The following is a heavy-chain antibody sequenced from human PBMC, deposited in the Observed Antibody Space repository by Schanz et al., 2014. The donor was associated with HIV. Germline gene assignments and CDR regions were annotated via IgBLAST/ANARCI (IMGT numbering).Heavy chain of an antibody. CDR2: ISAYNGNT. J-gene: IGHJ3*02. Sequence: QVQLVQSGAEVKKPGSSVKVSCKASGGSFSSYAINWVRQAPGQGLEWMGWISAYNGNTNYAQKFQGRVTMTTDTSTSTAYMELSSLRSDDTAMYYCARGLKDSSSSEAFHIWGQGTMVTVSS. CDR3: ARGLKDSSSSEAFHI. V-gene: IGHV1-18*01. D-gene: IGHD6-6*01. CDR1: GGSFSSYA.